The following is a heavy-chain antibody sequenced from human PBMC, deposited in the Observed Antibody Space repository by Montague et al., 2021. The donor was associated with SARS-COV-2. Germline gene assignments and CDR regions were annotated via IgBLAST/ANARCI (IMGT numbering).Heavy chain of an antibody. CDR2: ISYDGSNK. V-gene: IGHV3-30*18. CDR3: AKDALLLWFGELLWGPPDY. CDR1: GFTFSSYG. Sequence: SLRLSCAASGFTFSSYGMHWVRQAPGKGLEWVAVISYDGSNKYYADSVKGRFTISRDNSKNTLYLQMNSLRAEDTAVYYCAKDALLLWFGELLWGPPDYWGQGTLVTVSS. J-gene: IGHJ4*02. D-gene: IGHD3-10*01.